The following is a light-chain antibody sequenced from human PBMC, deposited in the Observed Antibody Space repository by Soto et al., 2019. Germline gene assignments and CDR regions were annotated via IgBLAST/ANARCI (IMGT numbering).Light chain of an antibody. J-gene: IGKJ1*01. V-gene: IGKV1-5*03. CDR2: KAS. CDR1: QSISSW. CDR3: QQSNSYPET. Sequence: DIQMTQSPSTLSASVGDRVTITCRASQSISSWLAWYQQKPGKAPKLLIYKASSLESGVPSRFSGSGSGTEFTLTISSLQPDDFETYYCQQSNSYPETLGQGTKVDIK.